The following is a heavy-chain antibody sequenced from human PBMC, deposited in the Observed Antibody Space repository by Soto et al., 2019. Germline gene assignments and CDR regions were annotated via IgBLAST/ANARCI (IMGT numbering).Heavy chain of an antibody. CDR3: ARTPQDYGMDV. CDR1: GYSISSSNW. Sequence: QVQLQESGPGLVKPSDTLSLTCAVSGYSISSSNWWGWIRQPPGKGLEWIGYIYYSGRTYYNASLRSRVTTSVNTSRNPFSLKLSSVTAVDTAVYYCARTPQDYGMDVWGQWTTVTVSS. CDR2: IYYSGRT. J-gene: IGHJ6*02. V-gene: IGHV4-28*01.